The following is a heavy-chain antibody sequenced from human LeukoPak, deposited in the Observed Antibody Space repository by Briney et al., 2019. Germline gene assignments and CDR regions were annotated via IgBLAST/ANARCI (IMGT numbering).Heavy chain of an antibody. D-gene: IGHD6-19*01. CDR3: ARDSRIAVAKGGWFDP. V-gene: IGHV1-8*01. J-gene: IGHJ5*02. CDR1: GYTFTSYD. CDR2: MNPNSGNT. Sequence: ASVKVSCKASGYTFTSYDINWVRQATGQGLEWMGWMNPNSGNTGYAQKFQGRVTMTRNTSISTAYMELSSLRSEDTAVYYCARDSRIAVAKGGWFDPWGQGTLVTVSS.